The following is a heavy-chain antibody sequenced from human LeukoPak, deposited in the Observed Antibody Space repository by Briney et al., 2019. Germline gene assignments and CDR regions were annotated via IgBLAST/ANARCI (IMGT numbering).Heavy chain of an antibody. CDR2: INGDGTRT. CDR1: GFTFTTYW. D-gene: IGHD1-20*01. Sequence: GGSLRLSCEASGFTFTTYWMHWFRQAPGKGPVWVSRINGDGTRTTRADFVKGRITTSRDNAKNTLFLQMDNLRAEDTAVYYCARGDISGMRGWGQGTLVTVSS. V-gene: IGHV3-74*01. CDR3: ARGDISGMRG. J-gene: IGHJ4*02.